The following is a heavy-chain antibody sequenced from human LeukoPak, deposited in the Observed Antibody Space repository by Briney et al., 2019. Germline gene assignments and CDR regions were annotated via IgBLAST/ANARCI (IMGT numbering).Heavy chain of an antibody. CDR2: IRQDGNEK. Sequence: GGSLRLSCAASGFTFSSYWMSWVRQASGKGLEWVANIRQDGNEKYYVDSVKGRFTISRDNAKHSLYLQMNSLRAEDTALYYCARDKGADEGSKFDYWGQGTLVTVSS. D-gene: IGHD1-26*01. V-gene: IGHV3-7*03. CDR1: GFTFSSYW. CDR3: ARDKGADEGSKFDY. J-gene: IGHJ4*02.